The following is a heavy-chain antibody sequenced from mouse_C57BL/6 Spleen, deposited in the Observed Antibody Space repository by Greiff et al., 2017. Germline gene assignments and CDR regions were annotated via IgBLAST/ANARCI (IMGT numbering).Heavy chain of an antibody. CDR1: GYTFTSYW. V-gene: IGHV1-52*01. Sequence: QVQLKQPGAELVRPGSSVKLSCKASGYTFTSYWMHWVKQRPIQGLEWIGNIDPSDSETHYNQKFKDKATLTVDKSSSTAYMQLSSLTSEDSAVYYCAINYGGLPWFAYWGQGTLVTVAA. D-gene: IGHD1-1*02. CDR2: IDPSDSET. J-gene: IGHJ3*01. CDR3: AINYGGLPWFAY.